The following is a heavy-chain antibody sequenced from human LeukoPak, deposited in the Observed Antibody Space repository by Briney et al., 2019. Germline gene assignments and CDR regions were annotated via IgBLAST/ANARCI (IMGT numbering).Heavy chain of an antibody. V-gene: IGHV1-46*01. J-gene: IGHJ4*02. CDR2: INPSGGST. D-gene: IGHD3-3*01. Sequence: ASVKVSCKASGYTFTSYYMHWVRQAPGQGLGWMGIINPSGGSTSYAQKFQGRVTMTRDTSTSTVYMELSSLRSEDTAVYYCASSPPQGLDYDFWSGYIYYFDYWGQGTLVTVSS. CDR1: GYTFTSYY. CDR3: ASSPPQGLDYDFWSGYIYYFDY.